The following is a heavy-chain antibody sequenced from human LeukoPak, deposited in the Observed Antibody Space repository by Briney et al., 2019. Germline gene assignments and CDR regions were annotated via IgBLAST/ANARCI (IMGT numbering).Heavy chain of an antibody. V-gene: IGHV3-33*01. CDR3: ARGSVTRYYFDY. J-gene: IGHJ4*02. CDR1: GFTFSSYG. D-gene: IGHD4-17*01. Sequence: GGSLRLSCAASGFTFSSYGMHWVRQAPGKGLEWVAVIWYDGSNKYYADSVKGRFTISRDNSKNTLYLQMNSLRAEDTAVYYCARGSVTRYYFDYWGQGTLVTVSS. CDR2: IWYDGSNK.